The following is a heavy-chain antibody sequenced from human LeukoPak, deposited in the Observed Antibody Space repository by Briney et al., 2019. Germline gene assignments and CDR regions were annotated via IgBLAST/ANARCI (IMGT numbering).Heavy chain of an antibody. V-gene: IGHV4-4*02. CDR1: GGSISSSNW. J-gene: IGHJ3*02. CDR2: IYHSGST. CDR3: ALYGSGSYSPLNAFDI. Sequence: PSQILSLTCTVSGGSISSSNWWSWVRQPPGKGLEWIGEIYHSGSTNYNPSLKSRVTISVDKSKNQFSLKLSSVTAADTAVYYCALYGSGSYSPLNAFDIWGQGTMVTVSS. D-gene: IGHD3-10*01.